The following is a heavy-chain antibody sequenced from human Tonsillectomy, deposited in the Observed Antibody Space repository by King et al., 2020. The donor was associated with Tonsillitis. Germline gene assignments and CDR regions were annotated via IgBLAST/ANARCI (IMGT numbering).Heavy chain of an antibody. CDR3: AKDIEFGVGPATERVGNDY. V-gene: IGHV3-43*02. Sequence: VQLVESGGGVVQPGGSLRLSCAASGFTFDDYAMHWVRQAPGKGLEWVSLISGDGGSTYYADSVKGRFTISRDNSKNSLYLQMNSLRTEDTALYYCAKDIEFGVGPATERVGNDYWGQGTLVTVSS. CDR1: GFTFDDYA. D-gene: IGHD3-16*01. CDR2: ISGDGGST. J-gene: IGHJ4*02.